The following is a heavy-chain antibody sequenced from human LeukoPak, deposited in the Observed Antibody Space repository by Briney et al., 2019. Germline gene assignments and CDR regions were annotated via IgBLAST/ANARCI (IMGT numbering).Heavy chain of an antibody. V-gene: IGHV1-69*04. CDR2: IIPIFGIA. D-gene: IGHD3/OR15-3a*01. CDR3: AVSLLGLYYFDY. CDR1: GGTFSSYA. Sequence: GASVKVSCKASGGTFSSYAMSWVRQAPGQGLEWMGRIIPIFGIANYAQKFQGRVTITADKSTSTAYMELSSLRSEDTAVYYCAVSLLGLYYFDYWGQGTLVTVSS. J-gene: IGHJ4*02.